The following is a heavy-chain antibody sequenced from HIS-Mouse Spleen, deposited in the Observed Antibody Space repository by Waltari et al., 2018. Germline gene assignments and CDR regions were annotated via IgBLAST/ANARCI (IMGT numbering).Heavy chain of an antibody. D-gene: IGHD6-13*01. V-gene: IGHV4-39*07. CDR1: GGSISSSSYY. CDR2: IYYSGST. CDR3: AREIPYSSSWYDWYFDL. Sequence: QLQLQESGPGLVKPSETLSLTCTVCGGSISSSSYYWGWIRQPPGKGLEWIGSIYYSGSTYYNPSIKSRVTISVDTSKNQFSLKLSSVTAADTAVYYCAREIPYSSSWYDWYFDLWGRGTLVTVSS. J-gene: IGHJ2*01.